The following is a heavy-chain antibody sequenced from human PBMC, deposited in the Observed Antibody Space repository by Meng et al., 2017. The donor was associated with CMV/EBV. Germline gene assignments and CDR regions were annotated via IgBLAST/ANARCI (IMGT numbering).Heavy chain of an antibody. CDR3: ARGRSGYCSGGSCYSDY. J-gene: IGHJ4*02. CDR2: INHSGST. D-gene: IGHD2-15*01. V-gene: IGHV4-34*01. Sequence: GSLRLSCAVYGGSFSGYYWSWIRQPPGKGLEWIGEINHSGSTNYNPSLKSRVTISVDTSKNQFSLKLSSVTAADTAVYYCARGRSGYCSGGSCYSDYWGQGTLVTVXS. CDR1: GGSFSGYY.